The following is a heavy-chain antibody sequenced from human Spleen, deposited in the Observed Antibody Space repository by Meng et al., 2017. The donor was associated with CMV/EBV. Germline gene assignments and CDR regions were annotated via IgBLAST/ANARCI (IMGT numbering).Heavy chain of an antibody. CDR2: ISGSGSST. V-gene: IGHV3-23*01. CDR1: VFTFSEYG. Sequence: VFTFSEYGMTWVRRDPGKGLEWISTISGSGSSTFYADSVKGRFTITRDNSKNTLYLQMNSLRAEDTARYYCAKGQRAMLLWASGFDYWGQGTLVTVSS. CDR3: AKGQRAMLLWASGFDY. D-gene: IGHD2-2*01. J-gene: IGHJ4*02.